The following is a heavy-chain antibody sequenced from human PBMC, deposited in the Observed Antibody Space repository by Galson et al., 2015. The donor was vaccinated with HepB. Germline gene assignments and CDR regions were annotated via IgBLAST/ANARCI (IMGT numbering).Heavy chain of an antibody. J-gene: IGHJ4*02. CDR3: AKATCSSTSCRSKY. D-gene: IGHD2-2*01. Sequence: SLRLSCAASGFTFSSYAMSWVRQAPGKGLEWVSAISGSGGSTYYADSVKGRFTISRDNSKNTLYLQMNSLRAEDTAVYYCAKATCSSTSCRSKYWGQGTLVTVSS. V-gene: IGHV3-23*01. CDR1: GFTFSSYA. CDR2: ISGSGGST.